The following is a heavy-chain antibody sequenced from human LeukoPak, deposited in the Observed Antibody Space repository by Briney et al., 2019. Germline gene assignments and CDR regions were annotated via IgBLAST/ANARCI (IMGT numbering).Heavy chain of an antibody. J-gene: IGHJ4*02. Sequence: PGGSLRLSCAASGFTFSNARMSWVRQAPGKGPEWVGRIKSKTDGGTTDYAAPVKGRFTISRDDSKNTLYLQMNSLKTEDTAVYYCTTMEYYYGSGSYSLIDYWGQGTLVTVSS. V-gene: IGHV3-15*01. CDR3: TTMEYYYGSGSYSLIDY. CDR2: IKSKTDGGTT. CDR1: GFTFSNAR. D-gene: IGHD3-10*01.